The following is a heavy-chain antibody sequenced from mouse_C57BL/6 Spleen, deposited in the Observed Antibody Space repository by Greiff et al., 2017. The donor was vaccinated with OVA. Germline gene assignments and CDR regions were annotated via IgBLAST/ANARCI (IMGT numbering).Heavy chain of an antibody. D-gene: IGHD2-1*01. Sequence: VQLQESGPGLVQPSQSLSITCTVSGFSLTSYGVHWVRQSPGKGLEWLGVIWRGGSTDYNAAFMSRLSITKDNTKSQVFFKMNSLQADDTAIYYCAKGNGNYEGTAMDYWGQGTSVTVSS. J-gene: IGHJ4*01. V-gene: IGHV2-5*01. CDR2: IWRGGST. CDR1: GFSLTSYG. CDR3: AKGNGNYEGTAMDY.